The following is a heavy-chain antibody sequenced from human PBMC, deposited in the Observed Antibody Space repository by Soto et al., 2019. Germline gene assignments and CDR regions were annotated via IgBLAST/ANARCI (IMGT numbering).Heavy chain of an antibody. CDR2: INPNSGGT. V-gene: IGHV1-2*02. CDR3: ASDAVTGTAGLDF. CDR1: GYTFSGFY. D-gene: IGHD6-19*01. Sequence: ASVKVSCKASGYTFSGFYMHWVRQAPGQGLEWMGWINPNSGGTKSAEKFQGRVTMTRDTSISTAYMELSRLTSDDTAVYHCASDAVTGTAGLDFWGQGTQVTVSS. J-gene: IGHJ4*02.